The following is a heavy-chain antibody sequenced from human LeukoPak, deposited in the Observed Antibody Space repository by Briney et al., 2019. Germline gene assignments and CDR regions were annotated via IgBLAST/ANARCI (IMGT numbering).Heavy chain of an antibody. CDR2: ISSSSSYI. CDR1: GFTFSSYS. CDR3: ARVEYSSGWYPGYDY. J-gene: IGHJ4*02. D-gene: IGHD6-19*01. V-gene: IGHV3-21*01. Sequence: GGSLRLSCAASGFTFSSYSMNWVRQAPGKGLEWVSSISSSSSYIYYADSVKGRFTISRDNAKNSLYLQMNSLRAEDTAVYYCARVEYSSGWYPGYDYWGQGTLVTVSS.